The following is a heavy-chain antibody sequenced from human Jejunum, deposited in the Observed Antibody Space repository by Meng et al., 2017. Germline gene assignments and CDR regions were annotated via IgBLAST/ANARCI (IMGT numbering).Heavy chain of an antibody. D-gene: IGHD7-27*01. J-gene: IGHJ4*02. V-gene: IGHV3-73*01. CDR3: TRNWELSN. CDR1: GFTFSGSV. Sequence: GESLKISCAASGFTFSGSVFHWVRQASGKGLEWVGRVRSKANNYATAYAESVKGRFTISRDDSKNTAYLQMNNLKTEDTAVYYCTRNWELSNWGQGTRVTVSS. CDR2: VRSKANNYAT.